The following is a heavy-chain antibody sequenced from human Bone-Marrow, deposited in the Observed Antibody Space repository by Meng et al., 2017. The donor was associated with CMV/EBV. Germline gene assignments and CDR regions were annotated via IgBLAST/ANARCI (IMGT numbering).Heavy chain of an antibody. J-gene: IGHJ6*02. D-gene: IGHD3-10*01. V-gene: IGHV1-24*01. CDR2: FDPEDGET. CDR1: GYTLTELS. Sequence: ASVKVSCKVSGYTLTELSMHWVRQAPGKGLEWMGGFDPEDGETIYAQKFQGRVTMTEDTSTDTAYMELSSLRSEDTAVYYCATDLRQGVRAYYYYYGMDVWAQGTTDTFPS. CDR3: ATDLRQGVRAYYYYYGMDV.